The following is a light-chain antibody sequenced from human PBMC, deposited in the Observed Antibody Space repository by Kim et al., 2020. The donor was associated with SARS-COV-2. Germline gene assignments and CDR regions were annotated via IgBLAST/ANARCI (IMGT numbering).Light chain of an antibody. CDR3: QHYIRFPYT. J-gene: IGKJ2*01. Sequence: SASVGDRVTITCRASQNIDTYLAWYQQKPGKAPSLLIYQASSLQIGVPSRFSGGGSGAEFTLTISSLQPDDFATYYCQHYIRFPYTFGQGTKLEIK. CDR1: QNIDTY. V-gene: IGKV1-5*03. CDR2: QAS.